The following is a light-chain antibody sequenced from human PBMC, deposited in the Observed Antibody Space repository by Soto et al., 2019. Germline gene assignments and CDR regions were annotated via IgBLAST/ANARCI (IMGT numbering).Light chain of an antibody. CDR1: SSNIGSNT. Sequence: QSALTQPPSASGTPGQRFSISCSGISSNIGSNTVNWYQQLPGTAPKLLIYSNNQRPSGVPDRFSGSKSGTSASLAISGLQSEDEADYYCAAWDDSLNGVVFGGGTKVTGL. CDR3: AAWDDSLNGVV. J-gene: IGLJ2*01. V-gene: IGLV1-44*01. CDR2: SNN.